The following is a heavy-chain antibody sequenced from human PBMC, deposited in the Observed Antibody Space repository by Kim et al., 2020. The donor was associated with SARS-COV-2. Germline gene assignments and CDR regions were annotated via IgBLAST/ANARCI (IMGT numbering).Heavy chain of an antibody. J-gene: IGHJ5*02. CDR3: ARDGDGWFDP. Sequence: SETLSLTCTVSGGSISSYYWSWIRQPPGKGLEWIGYIYYSGSTNYNPSLKSRVTISVDTSKNQFSLKLSSVTAADTAVYYCARDGDGWFDPWGQGTLVTVSS. CDR2: IYYSGST. D-gene: IGHD3-3*01. V-gene: IGHV4-59*01. CDR1: GGSISSYY.